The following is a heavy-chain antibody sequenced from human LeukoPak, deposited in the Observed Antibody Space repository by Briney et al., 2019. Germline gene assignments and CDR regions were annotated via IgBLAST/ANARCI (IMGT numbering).Heavy chain of an antibody. D-gene: IGHD2-15*01. CDR3: ARTSGGHNWFDP. CDR1: GGSFSGYY. J-gene: IGHJ5*02. V-gene: IGHV4-34*01. CDR2: INHSGST. Sequence: SETLSLTCAVYGGSFSGYYWSWIRQPPGKGLEWIGEINHSGSTNYNPSLKSRVTISVDTSKNQFSLKLSSVTAADTAVYYCARTSGGHNWFDPWGQGTLVTVSS.